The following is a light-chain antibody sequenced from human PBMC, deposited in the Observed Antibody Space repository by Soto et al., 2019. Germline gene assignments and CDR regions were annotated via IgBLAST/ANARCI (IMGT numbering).Light chain of an antibody. V-gene: IGKV3-11*01. CDR3: QQRSTWPPRLT. CDR2: DAS. J-gene: IGKJ4*01. Sequence: EIVLTQSPGTLSLSPGKRATLSCRASQSISTYLAWYQQKPGQAPRLLIYDASKRATGIPARFSGSGSGTDFTLTITSLESEDFAVYYCQQRSTWPPRLTFGGGTKVDIK. CDR1: QSISTY.